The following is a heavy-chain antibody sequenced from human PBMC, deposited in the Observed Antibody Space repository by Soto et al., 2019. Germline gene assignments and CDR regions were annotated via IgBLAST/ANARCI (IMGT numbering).Heavy chain of an antibody. Sequence: QVQLQESGPGLVKPSQTLSLTCTVSGGSVSSGDYYWRWIRHPPGKALGGIAYIYYRGNTYYNPSLKSRVTMSVDTSKNQFSLKLTSVTAADTAVYYCARVTYYFDTSGEPRDSWGQGTLVTVSS. J-gene: IGHJ4*02. CDR2: IYYRGNT. CDR1: GGSVSSGDYY. V-gene: IGHV4-30-4*01. D-gene: IGHD3-22*01. CDR3: ARVTYYFDTSGEPRDS.